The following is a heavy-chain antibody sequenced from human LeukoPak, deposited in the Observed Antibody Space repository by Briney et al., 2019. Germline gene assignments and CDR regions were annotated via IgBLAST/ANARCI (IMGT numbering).Heavy chain of an antibody. J-gene: IGHJ4*02. CDR2: INPNTGNT. V-gene: IGHV1-2*02. CDR1: GYTFTGFF. D-gene: IGHD6-19*01. CDR3: TRDVPGYSSEFDF. Sequence: ASVKVSCKTSGYTFTGFFMHWVRQAPGQGLEWMGWINPNTGNTNYAQKFQGRVTLTRDTSMRAAYMELSSLTSDDTALYYCTRDVPGYSSEFDFWGQGTLVTVSS.